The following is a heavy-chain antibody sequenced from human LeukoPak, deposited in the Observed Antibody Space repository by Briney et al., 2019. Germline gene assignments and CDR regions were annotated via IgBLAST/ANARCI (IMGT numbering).Heavy chain of an antibody. CDR3: AKVSPRESRGISMVRGVIKPRGYFDY. V-gene: IGHV3-30*02. CDR1: GFTFSRYG. J-gene: IGHJ4*02. D-gene: IGHD3-10*01. CDR2: TRFDGKNK. Sequence: GGSLRLSCAASGFTFSRYGMHWVRQAPGKGLEWVSFTRFDGKNKYYADSVKGRFTISRDNSKYTLYLQMNSLRAEDTAVYYCAKVSPRESRGISMVRGVIKPRGYFDYWGQGTLVTVSS.